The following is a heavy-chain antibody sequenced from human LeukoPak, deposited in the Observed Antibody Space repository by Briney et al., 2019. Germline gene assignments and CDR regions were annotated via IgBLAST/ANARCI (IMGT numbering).Heavy chain of an antibody. CDR1: GYTFTSYY. Sequence: ASVKVSCKASGYTFTSYYMHWVRQAPGQGLEWMGIINPSGGSTSYAQKFQGRVTMTRDTSTSTVYMELSSLSSEDTAVYYCARGITIFGVVTYYYFDYWGQGTLVTVSS. D-gene: IGHD3-3*01. CDR2: INPSGGST. V-gene: IGHV1-46*01. J-gene: IGHJ4*02. CDR3: ARGITIFGVVTYYYFDY.